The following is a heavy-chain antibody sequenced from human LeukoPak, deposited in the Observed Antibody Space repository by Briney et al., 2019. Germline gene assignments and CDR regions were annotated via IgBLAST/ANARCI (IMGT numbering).Heavy chain of an antibody. CDR1: GFTLSIYW. V-gene: IGHV3-7*05. CDR2: IKQVGREK. Sequence: GGSLRLSCAASGFTLSIYWMSWVRQAPGKGLEWVANIKQVGREKHYVDSAKGRFPISRDNANNSLYLQMNSLRAEDTAVYYCARGGDYLDFWGQGTLVTVSS. CDR3: ARGGDYLDF. J-gene: IGHJ4*02.